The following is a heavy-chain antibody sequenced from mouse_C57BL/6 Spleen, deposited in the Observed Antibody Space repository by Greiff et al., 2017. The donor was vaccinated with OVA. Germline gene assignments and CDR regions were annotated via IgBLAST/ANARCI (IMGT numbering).Heavy chain of an antibody. CDR2: ISSGSSTI. D-gene: IGHD4-1*01. V-gene: IGHV5-17*01. CDR1: GFTFSDYG. J-gene: IGHJ4*01. Sequence: EVNVVESGGGLVKPGGSLKLSCAASGFTFSDYGMHWVRQAPEKGLEWVAYISSGSSTIYYADTVKGRFTISRDNAKNTLFLQMTSLRSEDTAMYYCARDWERASMDYWGQGTSVTVSS. CDR3: ARDWERASMDY.